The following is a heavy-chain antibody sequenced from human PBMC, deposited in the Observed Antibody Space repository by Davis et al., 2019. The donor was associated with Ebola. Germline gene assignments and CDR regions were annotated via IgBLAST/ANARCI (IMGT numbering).Heavy chain of an antibody. J-gene: IGHJ3*02. CDR2: IYHSGST. D-gene: IGHD3-10*01. V-gene: IGHV4-38-2*02. Sequence: MPSETLSLTCTVSGYSISSGYYWGWIRQPPGKGLEWIGSIYHSGSTYYNPSLKSRVTISVDTSRNQFSLKLSSVTAADTAVYYCASITMVRGAFDIWGQGTMVTVSS. CDR3: ASITMVRGAFDI. CDR1: GYSISSGYY.